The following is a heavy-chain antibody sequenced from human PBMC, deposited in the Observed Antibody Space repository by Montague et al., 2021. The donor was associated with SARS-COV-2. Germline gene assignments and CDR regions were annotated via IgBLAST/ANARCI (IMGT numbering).Heavy chain of an antibody. Sequence: CAISGDSVSSNTAAWNWIRQSPSRGLEWLGRTYYRSKWYYDYAVSVKSRMTISPDTSKNQFSLQLSSVTPEDRAVYYCARATSYSLSWSFDYWGQGTLATVSS. CDR3: ARATSYSLSWSFDY. CDR2: TYYRSKWYY. V-gene: IGHV6-1*01. CDR1: GDSVSSNTAA. D-gene: IGHD6-13*01. J-gene: IGHJ4*02.